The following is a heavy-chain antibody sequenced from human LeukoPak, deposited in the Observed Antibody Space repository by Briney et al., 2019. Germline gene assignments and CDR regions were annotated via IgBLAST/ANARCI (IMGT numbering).Heavy chain of an antibody. CDR3: ARGRYCSADICSGGDAFDI. Sequence: SETLSLTCTVSGGSINNYYWSWIRQPAGRGLEWIGRIYTRGSTNYNPSLKSRVTMSVDTSKNQFSLKLSSVTAADTAVYYCARGRYCSADICSGGDAFDIWGRGTMVSVSS. J-gene: IGHJ3*02. CDR1: GGSINNYY. V-gene: IGHV4-4*07. CDR2: IYTRGST. D-gene: IGHD2-15*01.